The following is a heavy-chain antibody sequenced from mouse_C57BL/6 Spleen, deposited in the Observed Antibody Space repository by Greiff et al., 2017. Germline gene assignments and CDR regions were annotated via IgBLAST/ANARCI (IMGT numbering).Heavy chain of an antibody. CDR1: GYTFTDHT. CDR3: ASDYYGSSPWFAY. J-gene: IGHJ3*01. CDR2: IYPRDGST. Sequence: QVQLQQSDAELVKPGASVKLSCKVSGYTFTDHTIHWVKQRPEQGLEWIGYIYPRDGSTKYNEKFKGKATLTADKSSSTAYMQLNSLTSEDSAVYFCASDYYGSSPWFAYWGKGTLVTVSA. D-gene: IGHD1-1*01. V-gene: IGHV1-78*01.